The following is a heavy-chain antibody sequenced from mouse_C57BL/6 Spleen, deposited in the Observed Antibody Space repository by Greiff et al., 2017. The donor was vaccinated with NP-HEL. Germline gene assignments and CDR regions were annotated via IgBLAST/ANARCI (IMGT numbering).Heavy chain of an antibody. D-gene: IGHD1-1*01. J-gene: IGHJ1*03. Sequence: EVQLVESGGGLVKPGGSLKLSCAASGFTFSDYGMHWVRQAPEKGLEWVAYISSGSSTIYYADTVKGRFTISRDNAKNTLFLQMTSLRSEDTAMYYCARQDYYGSRYFDVWGTGTTVTVSS. V-gene: IGHV5-17*01. CDR3: ARQDYYGSRYFDV. CDR1: GFTFSDYG. CDR2: ISSGSSTI.